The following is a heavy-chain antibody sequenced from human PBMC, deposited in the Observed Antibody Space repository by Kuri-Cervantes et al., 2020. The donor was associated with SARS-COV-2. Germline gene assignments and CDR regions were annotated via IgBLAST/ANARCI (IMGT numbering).Heavy chain of an antibody. J-gene: IGHJ4*02. CDR1: GFTFTTYA. V-gene: IGHV3-23*01. Sequence: GGSLRLSCAASGFTFTTYAMTWVRQAPGKGLEWVSDITGSGGATRYADSVKGRFTISRDNAKNTVYLQMNSLRAEDTAVYYCARGFALIEAGPDSFDYWGQGTQVTVSS. CDR2: ITGSGGAT. D-gene: IGHD6-19*01. CDR3: ARGFALIEAGPDSFDY.